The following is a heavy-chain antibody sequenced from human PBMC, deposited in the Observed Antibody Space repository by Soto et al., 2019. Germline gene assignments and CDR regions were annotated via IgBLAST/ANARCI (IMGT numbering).Heavy chain of an antibody. Sequence: SETLSLTCSVSGGSINSGRSSWNWIRQSPGKGLEWIASIYHSGSTYYNPSLKSRVSISVDRPENQFSLKLSSVAAADTAVYYCVRESAVSRPTWFDTWGPGTLVTVSS. CDR1: GGSINSGRSS. V-gene: IGHV4-30-2*06. CDR3: VRESAVSRPTWFDT. D-gene: IGHD6-6*01. J-gene: IGHJ5*02. CDR2: IYHSGST.